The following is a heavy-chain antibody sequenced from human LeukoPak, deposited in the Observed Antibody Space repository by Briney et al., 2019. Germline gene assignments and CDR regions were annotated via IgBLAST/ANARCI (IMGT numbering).Heavy chain of an antibody. J-gene: IGHJ4*02. D-gene: IGHD5-18*01. CDR3: ARGQDTAMVLEYYFDY. V-gene: IGHV3-74*01. CDR1: GFTFTTYW. Sequence: PGGSLRLSCAASGFTFTTYWMHWVRQAPGKGLVWVSHINSDGSITSYADSVKGRFTISRDNAKNTLYLQMNSLRAEDTAVYYCARGQDTAMVLEYYFDYWGQGTLVTVSS. CDR2: INSDGSIT.